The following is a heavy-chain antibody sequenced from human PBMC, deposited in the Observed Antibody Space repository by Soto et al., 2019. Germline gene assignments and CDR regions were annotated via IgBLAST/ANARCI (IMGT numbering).Heavy chain of an antibody. CDR1: GGSISSGGYS. D-gene: IGHD3-22*01. CDR2: IYHSGST. V-gene: IGHV4-30-2*01. J-gene: IGHJ3*02. CDR3: ARYDRAEDDAFDI. Sequence: QLQLQESGSGLVKPSQALSLTCAVSGGSISSGGYSWSWIRQPPGKGLEWIGYIYHSGSTYYDPSLKSRVTISVDRSKNQFSLKLSSVTAADTAVYYCARYDRAEDDAFDIWGQGTMGTVSS.